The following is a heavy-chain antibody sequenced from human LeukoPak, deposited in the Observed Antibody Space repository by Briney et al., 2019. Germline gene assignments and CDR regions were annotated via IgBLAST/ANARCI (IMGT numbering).Heavy chain of an antibody. Sequence: PSETLSLTCTVSDDSITTYYWSWVRQPPGKGLEGIGYIFYSGSTNYNPSLKSRVSISIDTSKNQLSLKLSSVTAADTAVYYCARAKKSVAGFFDYWGQGSLVIVSS. D-gene: IGHD6-19*01. V-gene: IGHV4-59*01. CDR1: DDSITTYY. J-gene: IGHJ4*02. CDR2: IFYSGST. CDR3: ARAKKSVAGFFDY.